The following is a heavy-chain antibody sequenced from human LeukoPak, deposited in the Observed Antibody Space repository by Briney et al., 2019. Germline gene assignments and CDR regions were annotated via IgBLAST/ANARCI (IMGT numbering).Heavy chain of an antibody. Sequence: KASETLSLTCTVSGGSISSSSYYWGWIRQPPGKGLEWIGSIYYSGSTYYNPSLKSRVTISVDTSKNQFSLKLSSVTAADTAVYYCATLYLTVTTGTGFDAFDIWGQGTMVTVSS. V-gene: IGHV4-39*01. J-gene: IGHJ3*02. CDR2: IYYSGST. CDR3: ATLYLTVTTGTGFDAFDI. CDR1: GGSISSSSYY. D-gene: IGHD4-17*01.